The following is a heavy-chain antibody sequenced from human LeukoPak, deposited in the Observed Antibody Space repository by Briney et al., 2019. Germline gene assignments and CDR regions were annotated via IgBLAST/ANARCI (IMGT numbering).Heavy chain of an antibody. CDR1: GFTSSSYS. D-gene: IGHD6-19*01. V-gene: IGHV3-21*01. CDR3: ARSAIAVAGYYFDY. J-gene: IGHJ4*02. CDR2: ISSSSYI. Sequence: PGGSLRLSCAASGFTSSSYSMNWVRQAPGKGLEWVSSISSSSYIYYADSVKGRFTISRDNAKNSLYLQMNSLRAEDTAVYYCARSAIAVAGYYFDYWGQGTLVTVSS.